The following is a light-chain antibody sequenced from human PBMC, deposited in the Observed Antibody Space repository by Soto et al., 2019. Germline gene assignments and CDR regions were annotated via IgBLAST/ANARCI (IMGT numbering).Light chain of an antibody. CDR3: QQSYSTPLT. Sequence: DIRMTNPPVSLSACVGDRVPIPCRASQSISSYLKWSQQKPGKAPKLLIYAASSLQSGVPSRFSGSGSGTDFTLTISSLQPGDFATYYCQQSYSTPLTFGGGTKVDIK. CDR2: AAS. J-gene: IGKJ4*01. CDR1: QSISSY. V-gene: IGKV1-39*01.